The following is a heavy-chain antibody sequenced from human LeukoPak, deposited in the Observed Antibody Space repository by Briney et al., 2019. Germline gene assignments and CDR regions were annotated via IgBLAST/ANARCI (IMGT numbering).Heavy chain of an antibody. CDR3: ARARERRPFDY. CDR1: GGSISGYY. Sequence: SETLSLTCTVSGGSISGYYWSWIRQPPGKGLEWIGYIYYSGSTYYNPSLKSRVTISVDTSKNQFSLKLSSVTAADTAVHYCARARERRPFDYWGQGTLVTVSS. V-gene: IGHV4-59*12. J-gene: IGHJ4*02. D-gene: IGHD1-26*01. CDR2: IYYSGST.